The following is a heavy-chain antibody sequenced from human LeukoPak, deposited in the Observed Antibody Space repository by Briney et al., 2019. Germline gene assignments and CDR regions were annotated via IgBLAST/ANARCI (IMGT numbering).Heavy chain of an antibody. V-gene: IGHV3-23*01. J-gene: IGHJ4*02. Sequence: GGSLRLSCAASGFTFSNSAMSWVRQAPGKGLEWVSAISGSGDTTYCADSVKGRFAISRDNSKNTLYLQMTSLRADDTALYYCAKCAWFGDVPGGDYWGQGILVTVSS. CDR1: GFTFSNSA. D-gene: IGHD3-10*01. CDR2: ISGSGDTT. CDR3: AKCAWFGDVPGGDY.